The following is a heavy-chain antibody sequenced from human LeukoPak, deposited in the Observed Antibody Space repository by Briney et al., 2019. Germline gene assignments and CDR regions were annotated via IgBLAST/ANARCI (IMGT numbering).Heavy chain of an antibody. CDR2: ISDSGGRT. V-gene: IGHV3-23*01. CDR3: AKRGVVIRVILVGFHKECYYFDS. CDR1: GITLSNYG. D-gene: IGHD3-22*01. J-gene: IGHJ4*02. Sequence: WGSLRLSCAVSGITLSNYGMGWVRQAPGKGLEWVAGISDSGGRTNYADSVKGRFTISRDNPKNTLYLQMNSLRAEDTAVYFCAKRGVVIRVILVGFHKECYYFDSWGQGALVTVSS.